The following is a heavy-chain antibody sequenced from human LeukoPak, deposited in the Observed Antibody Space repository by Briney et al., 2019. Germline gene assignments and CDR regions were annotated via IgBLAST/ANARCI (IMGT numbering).Heavy chain of an antibody. V-gene: IGHV4-39*01. CDR1: GGSISSSSYY. J-gene: IGHJ4*02. D-gene: IGHD3-3*01. Sequence: SETLSLTCIVSGGSISSSSYYWGWIRQPPGKGLEWIGSIYYSGSTYYNPSLKSRVTISVDTSKNQFSLKLSSVTAADTAVYYCASKNTIFGVVVFDYWGQGTLVTVSS. CDR2: IYYSGST. CDR3: ASKNTIFGVVVFDY.